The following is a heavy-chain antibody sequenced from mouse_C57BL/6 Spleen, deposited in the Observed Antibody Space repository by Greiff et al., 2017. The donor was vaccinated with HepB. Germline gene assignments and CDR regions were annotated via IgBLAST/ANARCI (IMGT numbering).Heavy chain of an antibody. CDR2: ISYSGST. CDR3: ARGVSLSLDY. V-gene: IGHV3-8*01. CDR1: GYSITSDY. J-gene: IGHJ2*01. D-gene: IGHD6-1*01. Sequence: VQLKESGPGLAKPSQTLSLTCSVSGYSITSDYWNWVRQFPGNKLEYMGYISYSGSTYYNPSLKSRISITRDTSKNQYYLQLNTLTTEDTATYYCARGVSLSLDYWGQGTTLTVSS.